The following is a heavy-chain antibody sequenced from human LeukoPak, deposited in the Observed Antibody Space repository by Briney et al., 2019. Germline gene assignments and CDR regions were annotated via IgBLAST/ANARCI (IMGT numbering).Heavy chain of an antibody. J-gene: IGHJ4*02. Sequence: PSETLSLTCTVSGGSISSSSYYWGWIRQPPGKGLEWIGSLSYSGSTYYNPSRNSRLTISVDMSMNQFSLKLSSVTAADTAVYYCASSNYYILTGYYYFYYWGQGTLVTVSS. D-gene: IGHD3-9*01. CDR1: GGSISSSSYY. CDR2: LSYSGST. CDR3: ASSNYYILTGYYYFYY. V-gene: IGHV4-39*07.